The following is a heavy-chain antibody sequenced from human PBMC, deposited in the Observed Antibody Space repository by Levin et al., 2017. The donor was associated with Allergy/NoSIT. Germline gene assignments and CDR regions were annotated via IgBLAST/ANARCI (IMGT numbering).Heavy chain of an antibody. CDR1: GFTFSSYS. D-gene: IGHD4-23*01. CDR3: ASPGGNSYMRYFDY. V-gene: IGHV3-48*01. Sequence: GGSLRLSCAASGFTFSSYSLNWVRQAPGKGLEWVSYISSTSSTIYYADSVKGRFTISRDNAKKSLYLQMNSLRAEDTAVYYCASPGGNSYMRYFDYWGREPWSPSPQ. J-gene: IGHJ4*02. CDR2: ISSTSSTI.